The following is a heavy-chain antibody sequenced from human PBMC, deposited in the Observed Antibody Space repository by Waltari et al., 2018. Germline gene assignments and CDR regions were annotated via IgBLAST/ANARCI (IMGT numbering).Heavy chain of an antibody. D-gene: IGHD2-15*01. J-gene: IGHJ3*02. CDR3: ARDAAVLDAFDI. CDR2: IYYSGST. V-gene: IGHV4-59*01. CDR1: GGSISSYY. Sequence: VQLQESGPGLVKPSETLSPPCTVTGGSISSYYRSWLRQPPGKRLEWIGYIYYSGSTNYNPSLKSRVTISVDTSKNQFSLKLRSVTAADTSVYYCARDAAVLDAFDIWGQGTMVTVSS.